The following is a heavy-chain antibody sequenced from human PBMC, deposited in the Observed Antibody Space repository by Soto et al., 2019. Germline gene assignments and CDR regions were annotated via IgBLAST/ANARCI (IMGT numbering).Heavy chain of an antibody. CDR2: IYHSGST. J-gene: IGHJ4*02. CDR1: GGSISSGGYS. CDR3: ARARYYASGSRKSYYFDY. Sequence: PSETLFLTCAVSGGSISSGGYSWSWIRQPPGKGLEWIGYIYHSGSTYYNPSLKSRVTISVDRSKNQFSLKLSSVTAADTAVYYCARARYYASGSRKSYYFDYWGQGTLVTVSS. V-gene: IGHV4-30-2*01. D-gene: IGHD3-10*01.